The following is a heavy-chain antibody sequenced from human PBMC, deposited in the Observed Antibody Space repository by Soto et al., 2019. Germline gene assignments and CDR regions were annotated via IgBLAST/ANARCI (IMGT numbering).Heavy chain of an antibody. D-gene: IGHD6-13*01. V-gene: IGHV4-30-2*01. CDR2: FNHSGST. CDR1: GGSISSGCYS. CDR3: ARKRSSSWYYYYYGMDV. J-gene: IGHJ6*02. Sequence: SETLSLTCTVSGGSISSGCYSWSWIRQPPGKGLEWIGYFNHSGSTYYNPSLKSRVTISVDRSKNQFSLKMSSVTAAATAVDYCARKRSSSWYYYYYGMDVWGQGTTVTVSS.